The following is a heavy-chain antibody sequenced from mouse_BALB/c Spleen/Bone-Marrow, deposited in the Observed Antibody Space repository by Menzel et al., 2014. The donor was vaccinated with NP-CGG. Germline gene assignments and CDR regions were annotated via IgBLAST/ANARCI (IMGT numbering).Heavy chain of an antibody. CDR3: ASRAY. V-gene: IGHV5-17*02. J-gene: IGHJ3*01. Sequence: EVQLVESGGGLVQPGGSRKLSCAASGFTFSSFGMHWVRQAPEKGLEWVAYISSGSSTIYYADTVKGRFTISRDYPKNTLFLQMTSLRSEDTAMYYCASRAYWGQGTLVTVSA. CDR1: GFTFSSFG. CDR2: ISSGSSTI.